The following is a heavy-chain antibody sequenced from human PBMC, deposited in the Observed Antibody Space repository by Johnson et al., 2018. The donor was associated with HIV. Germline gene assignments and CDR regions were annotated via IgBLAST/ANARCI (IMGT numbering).Heavy chain of an antibody. CDR3: ARDFLEGWELLSGSAFDI. Sequence: QMLLVESGGGVVQPGRSLRLSCAASGFTFSSYAMHWVRQAPGKGLEWVEAISYDGSNKYYAASVKGRFTISRDNSKNTLYLQMNSLRAEDTAVYYCARDFLEGWELLSGSAFDIWGQGTMVTVSS. V-gene: IGHV3-30-3*01. D-gene: IGHD1-26*01. CDR1: GFTFSSYA. CDR2: ISYDGSNK. J-gene: IGHJ3*02.